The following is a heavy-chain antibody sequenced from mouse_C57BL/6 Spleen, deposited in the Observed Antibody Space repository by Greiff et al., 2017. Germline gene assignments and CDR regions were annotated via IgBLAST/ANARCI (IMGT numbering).Heavy chain of an antibody. Sequence: EVQLVESGGGLVQPGGSLSLSCAASGFTFTDYYMSWVRQPPGKALEWLGFIRNTANGYTTEYSASVKGRFTISRDNSQSILYLQMNALRAEDRSTYYCARLTTVVAYYFDYWGQGTTLTVSS. V-gene: IGHV7-3*01. CDR2: IRNTANGYTT. CDR3: ARLTTVVAYYFDY. D-gene: IGHD1-1*01. J-gene: IGHJ2*01. CDR1: GFTFTDYY.